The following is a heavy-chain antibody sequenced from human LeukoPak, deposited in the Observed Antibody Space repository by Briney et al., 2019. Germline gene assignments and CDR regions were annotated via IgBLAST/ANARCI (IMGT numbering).Heavy chain of an antibody. V-gene: IGHV3-11*01. J-gene: IGHJ6*03. CDR1: GFIFGDGF. CDR2: ISHSGMTI. CDR3: ARCRTRYHSYYYNYIDL. D-gene: IGHD1-14*01. Sequence: TSGGSLRLSCAACGFIFGDGFMTCIRQAPGKGLEWISFISHSGMTIYYADSVRGRFTISRDNAKNSLFLQMNNLRAEDTAVYHCARCRTRYHSYYYNYIDLWGKGPTVIVSS.